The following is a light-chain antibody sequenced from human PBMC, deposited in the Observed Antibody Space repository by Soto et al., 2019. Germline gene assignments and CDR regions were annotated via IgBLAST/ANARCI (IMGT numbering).Light chain of an antibody. Sequence: QSALTQPASVSGSPGQSIAISCTGSSSDVGGDKYVSWYQQHPGKAPKLMIYDVSNRPSGVSDRFSGSKSGNTASLTISGLQSEDEADYYCSSYTSSNSYVFGTGTKLTVL. CDR2: DVS. CDR1: SSDVGGDKY. CDR3: SSYTSSNSYV. V-gene: IGLV2-14*03. J-gene: IGLJ1*01.